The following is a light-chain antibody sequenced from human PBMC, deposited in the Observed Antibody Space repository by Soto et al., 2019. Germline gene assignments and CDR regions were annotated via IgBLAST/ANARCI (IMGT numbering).Light chain of an antibody. CDR2: AAS. Sequence: AIQMTQSPSSFSASTGDRVTITWRASQGISSYLAWYQQKPGKAPKLLIYAASTLQSGVPSRFSGSLYGTDFNLTISCLQSEDFATYDCQQYYSYPWTFGQGTKVDIK. J-gene: IGKJ1*01. CDR1: QGISSY. V-gene: IGKV1-8*01. CDR3: QQYYSYPWT.